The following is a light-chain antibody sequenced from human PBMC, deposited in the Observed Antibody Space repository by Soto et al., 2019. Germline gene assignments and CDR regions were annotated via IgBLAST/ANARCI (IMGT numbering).Light chain of an antibody. CDR1: QSISAW. CDR2: KAS. Sequence: DIQMTQSPSTLSASVGDRVTITCRASQSISAWLAWYQQKPGKDPKLLIYKASSLESGVPSRFSGSGSGTDFTLTISSLQPDDFATYYCQQYNSYSRTFGQGTKVEV. J-gene: IGKJ1*01. CDR3: QQYNSYSRT. V-gene: IGKV1-5*03.